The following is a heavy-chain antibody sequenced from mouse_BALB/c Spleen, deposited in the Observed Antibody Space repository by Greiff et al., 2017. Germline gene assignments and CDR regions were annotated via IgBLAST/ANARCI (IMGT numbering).Heavy chain of an antibody. D-gene: IGHD3-3*01. J-gene: IGHJ4*01. CDR2: ISNLANSI. CDR1: GFTFSDYG. Sequence: EVKLVESGGGLVQPGGSRKLSCAASGFTFSDYGMAWVRQAPGKGLEWVAFISNLANSIYYADTVTGRFTISRENAKNTLYLEMSSLRSEDTAMYYCAKQGRDYAMDYWGQGTSVTVSS. V-gene: IGHV5-15*02. CDR3: AKQGRDYAMDY.